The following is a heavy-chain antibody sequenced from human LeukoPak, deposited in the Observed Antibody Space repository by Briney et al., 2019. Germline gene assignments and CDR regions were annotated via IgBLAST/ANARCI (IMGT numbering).Heavy chain of an antibody. J-gene: IGHJ3*02. V-gene: IGHV3-11*01. CDR1: GFTFSDYY. Sequence: PGGSLRLSCAASGFTFSDYYMTWIRQAPGKGLDWVPYISSSGRNTYYADSVKGRFTISRDNAKNSLYLQMNSLRAEDTAVYYCARAIYDGFDIWGQGKMVTVSS. CDR3: ARAIYDGFDI. CDR2: ISSSGRNT.